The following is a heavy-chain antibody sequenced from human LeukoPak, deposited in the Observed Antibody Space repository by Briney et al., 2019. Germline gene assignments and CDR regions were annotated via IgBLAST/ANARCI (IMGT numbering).Heavy chain of an antibody. D-gene: IGHD3-9*01. Sequence: ASVKVSCKASGGTFISYAISWVRQAPGQGLEWMGRISAYNGNTNYAQKLQGRVTMTTDASTSTAYMELRSLRSDDTAVYYCARVPSDIPFDYWGQGTLVTVSS. J-gene: IGHJ4*02. CDR3: ARVPSDIPFDY. CDR2: ISAYNGNT. V-gene: IGHV1-18*01. CDR1: GGTFISYA.